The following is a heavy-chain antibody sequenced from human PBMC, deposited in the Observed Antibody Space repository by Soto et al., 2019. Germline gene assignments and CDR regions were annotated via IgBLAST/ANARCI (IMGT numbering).Heavy chain of an antibody. CDR3: ARLVVPAAIWNYYGMDV. Sequence: QVQLQESGPGLVKPSGTLSLTCAVSGGSISSSNWWSWVRQPPGKGLEWIGEIYHSGSTNYNPSLKSRVTISVDKSKNQFSLKLSSVTAADTAVYYCARLVVPAAIWNYYGMDVWGQGTTVTVSS. D-gene: IGHD2-2*02. V-gene: IGHV4-4*02. J-gene: IGHJ6*02. CDR2: IYHSGST. CDR1: GGSISSSNW.